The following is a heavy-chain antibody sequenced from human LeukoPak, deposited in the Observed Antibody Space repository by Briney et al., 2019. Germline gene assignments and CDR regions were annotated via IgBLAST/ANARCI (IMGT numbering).Heavy chain of an antibody. V-gene: IGHV3-23*01. CDR3: AKATDYYDSSGQLYYFDY. CDR1: GYTFSSYA. Sequence: QPGGSLRLSCAASGYTFSSYAMSWVRQAPGKGLEWVAAISGSGGSTYYADSVKGRFTIARDNAKNSLYLQMNSLRAEDTAVYYCAKATDYYDSSGQLYYFDYWGQGTLVTVSS. CDR2: ISGSGGST. J-gene: IGHJ4*02. D-gene: IGHD3-22*01.